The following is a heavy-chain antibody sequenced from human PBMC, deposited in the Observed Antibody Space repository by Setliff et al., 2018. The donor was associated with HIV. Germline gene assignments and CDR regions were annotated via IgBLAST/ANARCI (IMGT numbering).Heavy chain of an antibody. Sequence: PSETLSLTCTVSGDSTSTYYWNWIRQSPGKGLEWIGYIYTTQTTKYNPSLKSRVTISVDTSKNQFSLKLRSVTAADTAVYYCARVEVIAVAGSRFNSYYIDVWGKGTSVTVSS. CDR2: IYTTQTT. V-gene: IGHV4-4*08. J-gene: IGHJ6*03. D-gene: IGHD6-19*01. CDR1: GDSTSTYY. CDR3: ARVEVIAVAGSRFNSYYIDV.